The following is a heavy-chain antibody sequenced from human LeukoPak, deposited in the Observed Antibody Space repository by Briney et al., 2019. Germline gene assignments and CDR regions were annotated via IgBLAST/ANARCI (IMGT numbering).Heavy chain of an antibody. J-gene: IGHJ6*03. Sequence: ASVKVSCKPSGYTFTSYYIHWVRQAPGQGLEWMGIINPLGDSTNYAQKFQGRVTMTSDTSTTTVYMELSSLRSEDTAVYYCARAPTVTTANYYYYYYMDVWGKGTTVTVPS. V-gene: IGHV1-46*01. CDR2: INPLGDST. D-gene: IGHD4-11*01. CDR1: GYTFTSYY. CDR3: ARAPTVTTANYYYYYYMDV.